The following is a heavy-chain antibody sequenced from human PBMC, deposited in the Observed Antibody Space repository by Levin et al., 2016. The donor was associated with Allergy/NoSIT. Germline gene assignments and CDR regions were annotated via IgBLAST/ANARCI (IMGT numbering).Heavy chain of an antibody. CDR2: IKDKADGGTK. Sequence: WIRQPPGKGLEWVGRIKDKADGGTKDYAAPVKGRFTISRDDSKGTLFLEMNSLKIEDTAIYYCFTGLVGDYSGGQGTLVTVSS. V-gene: IGHV3-15*01. D-gene: IGHD4-17*01. CDR3: FTGLVGDYS. J-gene: IGHJ5*01.